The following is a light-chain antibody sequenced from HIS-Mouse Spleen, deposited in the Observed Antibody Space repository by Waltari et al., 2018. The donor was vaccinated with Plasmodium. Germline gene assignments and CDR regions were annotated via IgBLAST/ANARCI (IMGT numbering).Light chain of an antibody. CDR1: ALPTKY. CDR2: EDS. Sequence: SYELTQPPSVSVSPGQTARTTCSGDALPTKYAYWYQQKSGHAPVLVVYEDSKRPSGIPVRWSGCSSGTMATWSISGAQGEDEADYYCYSTDSSGNHRVFGGGTKLTVL. V-gene: IGLV3-10*01. J-gene: IGLJ3*02. CDR3: YSTDSSGNHRV.